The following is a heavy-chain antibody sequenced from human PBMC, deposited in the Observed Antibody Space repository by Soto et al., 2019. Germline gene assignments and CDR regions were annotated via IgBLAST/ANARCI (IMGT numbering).Heavy chain of an antibody. CDR3: AKDIYYDSSGYYFDY. V-gene: IGHV3-9*01. CDR2: ISWNSGSL. J-gene: IGHJ4*02. D-gene: IGHD3-22*01. CDR1: GFTFDDYA. Sequence: PGGSLRLSCAASGFTFDDYAMHWVRQAPGKGLEWVSGISWNSGSLGYADSVKGRFTISRDNAKNSLYLQMNSLRAEDTALYYCAKDIYYDSSGYYFDYWGQGTLVTVSS.